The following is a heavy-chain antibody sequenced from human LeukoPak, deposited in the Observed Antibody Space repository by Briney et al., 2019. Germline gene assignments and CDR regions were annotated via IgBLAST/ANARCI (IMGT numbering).Heavy chain of an antibody. V-gene: IGHV4-59*12. CDR2: IYYSGST. J-gene: IGHJ5*02. CDR3: ARGRNYVRWFDP. CDR1: GGSISSYY. Sequence: SETLSLTCTVSGGSISSYYWSWIRQPPGKGLEWIGYIYYSGSTNYNPSLKSRVTISVDTSKNQFSLKLSSVTAADTAVYYCARGRNYVRWFDPWGQGTLVTVSS. D-gene: IGHD4-11*01.